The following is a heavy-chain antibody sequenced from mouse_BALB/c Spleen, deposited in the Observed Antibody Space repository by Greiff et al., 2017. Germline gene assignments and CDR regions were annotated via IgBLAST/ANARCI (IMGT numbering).Heavy chain of an antibody. CDR2: IYPGNGDT. CDR3: ARWYGNYEAMDY. V-gene: IGHV1-12*01. Sequence: LQQSGAELVKPGASVKMSCKASGYTFTSYNMHWVKQTPGQGLEWIGAIYPGNGDTSYNQKFKGKATLTADKSSSTAYMQLSSLTSEDSAVYYCARWYGNYEAMDYWGQGTSVTVSS. CDR1: GYTFTSYN. J-gene: IGHJ4*01. D-gene: IGHD2-10*02.